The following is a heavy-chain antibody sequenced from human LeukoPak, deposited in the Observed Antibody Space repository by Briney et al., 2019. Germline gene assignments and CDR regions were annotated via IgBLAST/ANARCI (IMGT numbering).Heavy chain of an antibody. CDR1: GFIFSSFG. D-gene: IGHD2-15*01. J-gene: IGHJ6*03. Sequence: GGSLRLSCAASGFIFSSFGMHWVRQAPGKGLEWVAFIQDDESNKFYADSVKGRFTISRDNSKNTLFLQMNSLRPEGTALYYCAKQMVERPHYYYMDVWGKGPTVTVSS. CDR2: IQDDESNK. CDR3: AKQMVERPHYYYMDV. V-gene: IGHV3-30*02.